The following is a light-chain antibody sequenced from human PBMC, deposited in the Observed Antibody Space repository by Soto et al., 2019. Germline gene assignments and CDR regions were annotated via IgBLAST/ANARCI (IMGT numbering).Light chain of an antibody. CDR1: SGHSSYI. Sequence: QSVLTQSSSASASLGSSVKLTCTLSSGHSSYIIAWHQQQPGKAPRYLMKLEGSGSYNKGSGVPDRFSGSSSGADRYLTISNLQSEDEADYDCETLKGVFGGGTKLTVL. CDR2: LEGSGSY. CDR3: ETLKGV. V-gene: IGLV4-60*03. J-gene: IGLJ2*01.